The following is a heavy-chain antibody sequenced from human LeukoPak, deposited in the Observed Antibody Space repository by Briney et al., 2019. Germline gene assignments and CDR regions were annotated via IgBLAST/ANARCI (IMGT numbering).Heavy chain of an antibody. CDR2: INQDGSVK. D-gene: IGHD3-16*01. CDR3: AKLLGDVTTFDY. V-gene: IGHV3-7*01. J-gene: IGHJ4*02. CDR1: GFTFSRSW. Sequence: GESLRLSCAASGFTFSRSWVTWVRQAPGKGLEWVASINQDGSVKHYMDSVKGRFTISRDNPNNSLFLQMNSLRAEDTAVYYCAKLLGDVTTFDYWGQGTLVTVSS.